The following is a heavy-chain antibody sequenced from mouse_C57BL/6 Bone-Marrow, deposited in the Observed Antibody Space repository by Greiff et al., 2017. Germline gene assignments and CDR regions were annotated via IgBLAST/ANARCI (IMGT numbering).Heavy chain of an antibody. Sequence: DVKVEESEGGLVQPGSSMKLSCTASGFTFSDYYMAWVRQVPEKGLEWVANINYDGSSTYYLDSLKSRFIISRDNAKNILYLQMSSLKSEDTATYYCARDKGYYGSYWYFDVWGTGTTVTVSS. CDR3: ARDKGYYGSYWYFDV. V-gene: IGHV5-16*01. CDR2: INYDGSST. D-gene: IGHD1-1*01. CDR1: GFTFSDYY. J-gene: IGHJ1*03.